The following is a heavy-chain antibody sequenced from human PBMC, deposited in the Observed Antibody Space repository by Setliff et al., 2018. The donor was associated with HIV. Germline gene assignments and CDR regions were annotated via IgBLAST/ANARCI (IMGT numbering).Heavy chain of an antibody. V-gene: IGHV1-8*03. CDR3: ARDNYKYDSGAYNNWFDP. Sequence: ASVNVSCKASGYTFTSNYDVNWVRLAAGQGLEWLGWINPNSGNTGYAQDFKGRVTFTRDTPARTAYMELSGLRSEDTAVYYCARDNYKYDSGAYNNWFDPWGQGTQVTVSS. CDR2: INPNSGNT. J-gene: IGHJ5*02. D-gene: IGHD2-15*01. CDR1: GYTFTSNYD.